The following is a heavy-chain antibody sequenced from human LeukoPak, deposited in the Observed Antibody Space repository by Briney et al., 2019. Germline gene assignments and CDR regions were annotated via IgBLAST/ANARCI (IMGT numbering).Heavy chain of an antibody. Sequence: GASVKVSCKASGGTFSSYAIGWVRQAPGQGLEWMGRIIPIFGIANYAQKFQGRVTITADKSTSTAYMELSSLRSEDTAVYYCARDAAIAAAGGVYFDYWGQGTLVTVSS. V-gene: IGHV1-69*04. CDR2: IIPIFGIA. D-gene: IGHD6-13*01. J-gene: IGHJ4*02. CDR3: ARDAAIAAAGGVYFDY. CDR1: GGTFSSYA.